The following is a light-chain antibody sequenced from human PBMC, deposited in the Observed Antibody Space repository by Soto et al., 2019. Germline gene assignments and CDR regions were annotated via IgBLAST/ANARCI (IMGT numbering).Light chain of an antibody. Sequence: ELVMTQSPATLSVSPGETASLSCRASQSAGNFLAWYQQKPGQAPRLLIYGASTRATGIPARFSGSGSGTEFTLTISSLQSEDFAVYYCQQYNNWWTFGQGSKVDIK. CDR1: QSAGNF. CDR3: QQYNNWWT. CDR2: GAS. J-gene: IGKJ1*01. V-gene: IGKV3-15*01.